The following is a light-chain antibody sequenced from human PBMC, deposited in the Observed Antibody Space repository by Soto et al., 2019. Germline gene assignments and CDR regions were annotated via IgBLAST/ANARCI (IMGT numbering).Light chain of an antibody. V-gene: IGKV1-9*01. Sequence: IRLAQAASSLFSSGGDRVTSGXRVSHGISKYLAWYQQRAGXAPNXXXADXSTLQRGGPSRFSGSGSGTDFTLTISSMQPEDVANYYCQQLKSDTLTFGQGTKV. J-gene: IGKJ1*01. CDR1: HGISKY. CDR3: QQLKSDTLT. CDR2: DXS.